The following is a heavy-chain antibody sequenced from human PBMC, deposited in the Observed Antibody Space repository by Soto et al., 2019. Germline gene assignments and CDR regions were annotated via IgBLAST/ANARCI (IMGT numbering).Heavy chain of an antibody. J-gene: IGHJ6*02. CDR2: IYYSGST. D-gene: IGHD6-13*01. V-gene: IGHV4-31*03. CDR3: ARDLSRAGTYYYYGMDV. CDR1: GGSISIGGYY. Sequence: PSETLSLTCTVSGGSISIGGYYWSWILQHPGKGLEWIGYIYYSGSTYYNPSLKSRVTISVDTSKNQFSLKLSSVTAADTAVYYCARDLSRAGTYYYYGMDVWGQGTTVTVSS.